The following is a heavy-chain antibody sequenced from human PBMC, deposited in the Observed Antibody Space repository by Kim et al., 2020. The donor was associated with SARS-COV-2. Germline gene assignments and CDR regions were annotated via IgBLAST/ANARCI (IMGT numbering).Heavy chain of an antibody. Sequence: APVKGRFTISRDESKNTLYLQMNRLKTEDTAVYYCTTRRVTFGGVIVNGYWGQGTLVTVSS. V-gene: IGHV3-15*01. D-gene: IGHD3-16*02. CDR3: TTRRVTFGGVIVNGY. J-gene: IGHJ4*02.